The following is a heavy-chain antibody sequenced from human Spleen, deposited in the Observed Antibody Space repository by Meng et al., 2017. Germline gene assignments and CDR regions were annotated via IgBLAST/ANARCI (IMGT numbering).Heavy chain of an antibody. CDR2: IYSGGST. CDR1: GFTVSSNY. D-gene: IGHD2-15*01. V-gene: IGHV3-66*02. CDR3: ARDSVGYCSGGSCLPYYYYYGMDV. J-gene: IGHJ6*02. Sequence: GESLKISCAASGFTVSSNYMSWVRQAPEKGLEWVSVIYSGGSTYYADSVKGRFTISRDNSKNTLYLQMNSLRAEDTAVYYCARDSVGYCSGGSCLPYYYYYGMDVWGQGTTVTVSS.